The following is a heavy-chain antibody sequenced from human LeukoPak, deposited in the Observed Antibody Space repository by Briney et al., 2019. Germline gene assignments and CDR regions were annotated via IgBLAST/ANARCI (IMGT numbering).Heavy chain of an antibody. V-gene: IGHV3-7*03. D-gene: IGHD4-17*01. Sequence: ETLSLTCTVSGGSIRSSYYYWGWIRQPPGKGLEWVANIKQDGSEKHYVDSVKGRFTIPRDNAKNSLYLQMNSLRAEDTAVYYCAREFYGDYVDWGQGTLVTVSS. CDR1: GGSIRSSYYY. J-gene: IGHJ4*02. CDR3: AREFYGDYVD. CDR2: IKQDGSEK.